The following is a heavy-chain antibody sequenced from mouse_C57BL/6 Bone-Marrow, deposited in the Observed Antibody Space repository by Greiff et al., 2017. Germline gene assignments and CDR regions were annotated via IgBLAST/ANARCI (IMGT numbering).Heavy chain of an antibody. CDR3: ARGEVIARD. CDR2: IDPSDSYT. V-gene: IGHV1-50*01. D-gene: IGHD1-1*01. CDR1: GYTFTSYW. Sequence: QVQLQQPGAELVKPGASVKLSCKASGYTFTSYWMQWVKQRPGQGLEWIGEIDPSDSYTNYNQKFKGKATLTVDTSSSTAYMQLSSLTSEDSAVYYCARGEVIARDWGQGTLVTVSA. J-gene: IGHJ3*01.